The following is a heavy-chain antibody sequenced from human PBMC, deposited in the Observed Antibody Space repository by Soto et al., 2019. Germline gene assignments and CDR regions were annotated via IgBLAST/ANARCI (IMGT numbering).Heavy chain of an antibody. Sequence: ASVKVSCKASGYIFTSYRISWVRQAPGQGLEWMGWISSYNGNTKYAQKLQGRVTMTTDTSTSTAYMELRSLRSDDTAVYYCARDASVGLNDYWGQGTLVTVSS. CDR2: ISSYNGNT. CDR3: ARDASVGLNDY. CDR1: GYIFTSYR. J-gene: IGHJ4*02. V-gene: IGHV1-18*01. D-gene: IGHD1-26*01.